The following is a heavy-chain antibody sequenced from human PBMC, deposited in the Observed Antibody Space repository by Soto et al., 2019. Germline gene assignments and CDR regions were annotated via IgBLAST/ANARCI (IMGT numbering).Heavy chain of an antibody. CDR1: RFDFSNTW. D-gene: IGHD1-20*01. Sequence: VGSLRLSCAPSRFDFSNTWIHWVRQVPGQGLVWVSRINSDGSSIIYADSVKGRCTLSRDNAKNTVHLQMSSLRVEDTAVYYCAKDWYHTIDSWGQGIPVTVSS. J-gene: IGHJ4*02. CDR2: INSDGSSI. V-gene: IGHV3-74*01. CDR3: AKDWYHTIDS.